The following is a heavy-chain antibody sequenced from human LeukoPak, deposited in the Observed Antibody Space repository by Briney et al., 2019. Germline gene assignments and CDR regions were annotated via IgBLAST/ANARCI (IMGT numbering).Heavy chain of an antibody. V-gene: IGHV3-7*04. Sequence: QPGGSLRLSCAASRFTFSGYWMSWVRQAPGKGLEWVANIKQDGSEKYYVDSVKGRFTISRDNAKNSLFLQMNSLRAEDTAVYYCARDWQWQQLDGDAFDIWGQGTMVTVSS. CDR1: RFTFSGYW. J-gene: IGHJ3*02. D-gene: IGHD6-13*01. CDR2: IKQDGSEK. CDR3: ARDWQWQQLDGDAFDI.